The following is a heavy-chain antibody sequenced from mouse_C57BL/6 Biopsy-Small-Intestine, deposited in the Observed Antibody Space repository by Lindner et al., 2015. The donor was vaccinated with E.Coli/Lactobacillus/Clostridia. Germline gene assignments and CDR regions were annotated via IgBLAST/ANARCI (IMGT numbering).Heavy chain of an antibody. Sequence: VQLQESGAELVKPGASVKLSCKASGYKFTSYWIHWVKQRPGRGLEWIGRIDPNISSAKYNEKFKSKATLTVDKPSSTAYMHLSSLTSEDSAVYYCARWAAFENYFDYWGQGTTLTVSS. J-gene: IGHJ2*01. V-gene: IGHV1-72*01. CDR3: ARWAAFENYFDY. CDR2: IDPNISSA. CDR1: GYKFTSYW.